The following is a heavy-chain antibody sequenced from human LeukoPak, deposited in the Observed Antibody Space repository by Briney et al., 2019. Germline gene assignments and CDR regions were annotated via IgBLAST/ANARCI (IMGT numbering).Heavy chain of an antibody. V-gene: IGHV4-4*02. J-gene: IGHJ6*03. CDR1: GGSISSSNW. D-gene: IGHD1-26*01. CDR3: AREGGYYYYYMDV. CDR2: IYHSGST. Sequence: SETLSLTCAVSGGSISSSNWWSWVRPPPGKGLEWIGEIYHSGSTNYNPSLKSRVTISVDKSKNQFSLKLSSVTAADTAVYYCAREGGYYYYYMDVWGKGTTVTVSS.